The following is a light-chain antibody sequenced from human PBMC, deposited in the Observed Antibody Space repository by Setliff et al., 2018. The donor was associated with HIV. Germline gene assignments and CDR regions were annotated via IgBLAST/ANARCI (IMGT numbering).Light chain of an antibody. J-gene: IGLJ1*01. CDR2: YDN. V-gene: IGLV3-21*04. Sequence: SYELTQPTSVSVAPGKTARITCGGDNIGSKSVHWYQQKPGQAPVVVIYYDNDRPSGIPERFSGSISGHTATLTISRVEAGDEADYFCQVWDTGSDPPCVFAAGTKVTVL. CDR1: NIGSKS. CDR3: QVWDTGSDPPCV.